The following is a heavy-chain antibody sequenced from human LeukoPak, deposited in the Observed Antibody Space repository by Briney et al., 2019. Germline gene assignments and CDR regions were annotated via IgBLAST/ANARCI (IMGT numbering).Heavy chain of an antibody. V-gene: IGHV4-34*01. Sequence: SETLSLTCAVYGGSFNGYYWSWIRQPPGKGLEWIGEINHSGSTNYSPSLKSRVTLSVDTSKNQFSLRLSSVTAADTAVYYCARHPFGDGYNFDYWGQGTLVTVSS. CDR2: INHSGST. J-gene: IGHJ4*02. D-gene: IGHD5-24*01. CDR3: ARHPFGDGYNFDY. CDR1: GGSFNGYY.